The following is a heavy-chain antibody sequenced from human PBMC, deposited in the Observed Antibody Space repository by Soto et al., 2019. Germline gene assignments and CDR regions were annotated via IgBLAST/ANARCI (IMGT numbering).Heavy chain of an antibody. Sequence: QLQLQESGSGLVKPSQTLSLTCAVSGGSISSGGYSWSWLRQPPGKGLEWIGYIFHSGSTYYNPSLKSRVTISVDGPKNHFSLELSSVTAADTAVYYCAREGGSGSTDWYFNVWGRGTLVTVSS. CDR3: AREGGSGSTDWYFNV. CDR2: IFHSGST. CDR1: GGSISSGGYS. D-gene: IGHD1-26*01. V-gene: IGHV4-30-2*01. J-gene: IGHJ2*01.